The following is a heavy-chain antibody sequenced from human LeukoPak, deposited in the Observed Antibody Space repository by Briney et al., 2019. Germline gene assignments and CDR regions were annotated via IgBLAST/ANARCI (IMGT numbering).Heavy chain of an antibody. Sequence: ASVKVSCKASGYTFTSYGISWVRQAPGQGLEWMGWISAYNGNTNYAQKLQGRVTMTTDTSTSTAYMELRSLRSDDTAVYCCARDQGVGRLGYYFDYWGQGTLVTVSS. J-gene: IGHJ4*02. V-gene: IGHV1-18*01. CDR1: GYTFTSYG. CDR2: ISAYNGNT. CDR3: ARDQGVGRLGYYFDY. D-gene: IGHD2-15*01.